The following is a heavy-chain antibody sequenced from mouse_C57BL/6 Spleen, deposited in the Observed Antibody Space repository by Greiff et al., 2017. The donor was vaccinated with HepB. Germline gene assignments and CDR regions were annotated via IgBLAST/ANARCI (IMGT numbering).Heavy chain of an antibody. V-gene: IGHV5-6*01. CDR2: ISSGGSYT. J-gene: IGHJ1*03. CDR3: ARHGDGYWYFDV. Sequence: EVKLVESGGDLVKPGGSLKLSCAASGFTFSSYGMSWVRQTPDKRLEWVATISSGGSYTYYPDSVKGRFTISRDNAKNTLYLQMSSLKSEDTAMYYCARHGDGYWYFDVWGTGTTVTVSS. CDR1: GFTFSSYG. D-gene: IGHD2-3*01.